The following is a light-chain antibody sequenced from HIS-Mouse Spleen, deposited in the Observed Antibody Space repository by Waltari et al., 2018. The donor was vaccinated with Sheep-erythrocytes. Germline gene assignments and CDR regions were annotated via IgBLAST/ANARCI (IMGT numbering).Light chain of an antibody. J-gene: IGLJ2*01. CDR2: DVS. Sequence: QSALPQPRSVSGSPGPSVTISCPGTTSAGGGYNYVSWYQQHPGKAPKLMIYDVSKRPSGVPDRFSGSKSGNTASLTISGLQAEDEADYYCCSYAGSYTFDVVFGGGTKLTVL. CDR1: TSAGGGYNY. CDR3: CSYAGSYTFDVV. V-gene: IGLV2-11*01.